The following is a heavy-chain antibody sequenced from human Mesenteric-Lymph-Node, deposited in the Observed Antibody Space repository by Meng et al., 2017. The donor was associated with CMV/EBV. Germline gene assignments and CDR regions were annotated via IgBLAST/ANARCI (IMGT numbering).Heavy chain of an antibody. CDR1: GYTFTSYG. CDR2: ISAYNGNT. CDR3: ARDRGGSYYHY. J-gene: IGHJ4*02. V-gene: IGHV1-18*01. D-gene: IGHD1-26*01. Sequence: ASVKVSCKASGYTFTSYGISWVRQAPGQGLEWMGWISAYNGNTNYAQKLQGRVTITADKSTSTAYMELSSLRSEDTAVYYCARDRGGSYYHYWGQGTLVTVSS.